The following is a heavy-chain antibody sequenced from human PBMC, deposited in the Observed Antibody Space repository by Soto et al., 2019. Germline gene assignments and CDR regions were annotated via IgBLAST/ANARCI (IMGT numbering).Heavy chain of an antibody. CDR3: ARGQDLTGTNHYYYYYGMDV. V-gene: IGHV4-39*01. CDR2: IYYSGST. J-gene: IGHJ6*02. D-gene: IGHD1-20*01. Sequence: QLQLQESGPGLVKPSETLSLTCTVSGGSISSSSYYWGWIRQPPGKGLEWIGSIYYSGSTYYNPSLKSRVTISVDTSKNQFSLKLSSVTAADTAVYYCARGQDLTGTNHYYYYYGMDVWGQGTTVTVSS. CDR1: GGSISSSSYY.